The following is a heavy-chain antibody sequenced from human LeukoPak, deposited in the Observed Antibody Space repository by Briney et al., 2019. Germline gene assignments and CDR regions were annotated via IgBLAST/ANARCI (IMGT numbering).Heavy chain of an antibody. D-gene: IGHD4-17*01. CDR1: GYTFTGYY. V-gene: IGHV1-2*02. J-gene: IGHJ4*02. CDR3: ARGPDYGDYIGY. CDR2: INPNSGGT. Sequence: ASVKVSCKASGYTFTGYYMHWVRQAPGQGLGWMGWINPNSGGTNYAQKFQSRVTMTRDTSISTAYMELSRLRSDDTAVYYCARGPDYGDYIGYWGQGTLVTVSS.